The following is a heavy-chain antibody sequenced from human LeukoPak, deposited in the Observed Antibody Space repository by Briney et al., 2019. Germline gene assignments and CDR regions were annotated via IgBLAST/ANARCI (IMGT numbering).Heavy chain of an antibody. Sequence: GASVKVSCKASGYTFTSYDINWVRQATGQGLEWMGWMNPNSGNTGYAQKFQGRVTMTRNTSISTAYMELSSLRSEDTAVYYCTLDGPPAGGYGDAFDIWGQGAMVTVSS. CDR1: GYTFTSYD. V-gene: IGHV1-8*01. CDR2: MNPNSGNT. CDR3: TLDGPPAGGYGDAFDI. J-gene: IGHJ3*02. D-gene: IGHD5-18*01.